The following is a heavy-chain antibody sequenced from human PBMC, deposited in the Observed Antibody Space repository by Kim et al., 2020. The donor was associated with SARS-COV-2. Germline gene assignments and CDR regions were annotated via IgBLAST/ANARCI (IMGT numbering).Heavy chain of an antibody. CDR2: IYYSGST. V-gene: IGHV4-39*01. D-gene: IGHD6-6*01. Sequence: SETLSLTCTVSGGSISSSSYYWGWIRQPPGKGLEWIGSIYYSGSTYYNPSLKSRVTISVDTSKNQFSLKLSSVTAADTAVYYCARRSSSSSSSPLFDYWG. CDR3: ARRSSSSSSSPLFDY. CDR1: GGSISSSSYY. J-gene: IGHJ4*01.